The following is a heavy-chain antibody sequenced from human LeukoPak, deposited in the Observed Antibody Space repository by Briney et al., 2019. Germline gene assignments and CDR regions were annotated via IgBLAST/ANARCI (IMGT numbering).Heavy chain of an antibody. V-gene: IGHV3-48*03. J-gene: IGHJ6*04. CDR2: ISSSGSTI. Sequence: GGSLRLSCAASGFTFSSYAMNWVRQAPGKGLEWVSYISSSGSTIYYADSAKGRFTISRDNAKNSLYLQMNSLRAEDTAVYYCAELGITMIGGVWGKGTTVTISS. CDR1: GFTFSSYA. CDR3: AELGITMIGGV. D-gene: IGHD3-10*02.